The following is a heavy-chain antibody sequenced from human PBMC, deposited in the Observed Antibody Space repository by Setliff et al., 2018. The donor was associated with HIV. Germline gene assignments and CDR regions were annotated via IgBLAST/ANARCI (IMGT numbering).Heavy chain of an antibody. Sequence: PSETLSLICAVSGYSISSGYYWGWIRQPPGKGLEWIGNIYHTGSISYNPSLKSRVTISVDMSKNHFSLKLSSVTAADTAVYYCARSHYGMMGNWYFDLWGRGTLVTVSS. CDR1: GYSISSGYY. CDR3: ARSHYGMMGNWYFDL. CDR2: IYHTGSI. V-gene: IGHV4-38-2*01. D-gene: IGHD3-10*01. J-gene: IGHJ2*01.